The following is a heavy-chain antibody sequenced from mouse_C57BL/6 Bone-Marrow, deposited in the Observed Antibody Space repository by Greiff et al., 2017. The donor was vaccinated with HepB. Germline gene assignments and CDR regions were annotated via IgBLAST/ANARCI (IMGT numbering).Heavy chain of an antibody. V-gene: IGHV1-64*01. CDR2: IHPNSGST. Sequence: QVQLKQPGAELVKPGASVKLSCKASGYTFTSYWMHWVKQRPGQGLEWIGMIHPNSGSTNYNEKFKSKATLTVDKSSSTAYMQLSSLTSEDSAVYYCAIGYYVGYFDYWGQGTTLTVSS. J-gene: IGHJ2*01. D-gene: IGHD2-3*01. CDR1: GYTFTSYW. CDR3: AIGYYVGYFDY.